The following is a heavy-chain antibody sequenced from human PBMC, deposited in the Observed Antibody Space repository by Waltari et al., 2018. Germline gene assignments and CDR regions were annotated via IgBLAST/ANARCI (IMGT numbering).Heavy chain of an antibody. CDR3: AKPPRGSWYEYYFDY. V-gene: IGHV3-23*01. CDR2: ISGSGGST. J-gene: IGHJ4*02. CDR1: GFTFSSYA. D-gene: IGHD6-13*01. Sequence: EVQLLESGGGLVQPGGSLRLSCAASGFTFSSYAMSWVRQAPGKGLEWVSAISGSGGSTYDADSVKGRFTISRDNSKNTLYLQMNSLRAEDTAVYYCAKPPRGSWYEYYFDYWGQGTLVTVSS.